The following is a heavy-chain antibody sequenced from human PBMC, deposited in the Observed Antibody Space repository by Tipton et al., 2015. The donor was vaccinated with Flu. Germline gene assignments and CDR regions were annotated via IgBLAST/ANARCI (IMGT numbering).Heavy chain of an antibody. D-gene: IGHD3-3*01. CDR3: AREGSLTIFGVVTYNWFDP. J-gene: IGHJ5*02. Sequence: TLSLTCTVSGGSISSSSYYWDWIRQPPGKGLEWIGSIYYSGSTYYNPSLKSRVTISVDTSKNQFSLKLSSVTAADTAVYYCAREGSLTIFGVVTYNWFDPWGQGTLVTVSS. CDR1: GGSISSSSYY. CDR2: IYYSGST. V-gene: IGHV4-39*07.